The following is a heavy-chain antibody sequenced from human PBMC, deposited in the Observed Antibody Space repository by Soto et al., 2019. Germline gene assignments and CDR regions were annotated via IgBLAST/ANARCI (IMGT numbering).Heavy chain of an antibody. Sequence: QVQFVQSGAELKKPGASVKVSCKASGYTFTNYAMHWVRQAPGQRLEWMGWINAGNGNTKYSQKFQGRVTITRDTSARTAYVQLTSLRSDDAAVYYCARAGYCRSTSCSDAFDIWGQGTLVTVSS. CDR1: GYTFTNYA. V-gene: IGHV1-3*01. CDR2: INAGNGNT. D-gene: IGHD2-2*01. J-gene: IGHJ3*02. CDR3: ARAGYCRSTSCSDAFDI.